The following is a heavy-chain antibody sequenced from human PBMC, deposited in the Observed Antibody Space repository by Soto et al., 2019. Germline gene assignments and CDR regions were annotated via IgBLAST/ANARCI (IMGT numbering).Heavy chain of an antibody. CDR2: ISSFSNYM. CDR3: ARDDYPYFDDTSGYHFDF. D-gene: IGHD3-22*01. V-gene: IGHV3-21*01. J-gene: IGHJ4*02. CDR1: GFTFNSYS. Sequence: GGSLRLSCAVSGFTFNSYSMNWVRQAPGKGLEWVSSISSFSNYMYYTDSVKGRFTISRDNARNSLYLQMNSLRAEDTAVYYCARDDYPYFDDTSGYHFDFWGQGTLVTVSS.